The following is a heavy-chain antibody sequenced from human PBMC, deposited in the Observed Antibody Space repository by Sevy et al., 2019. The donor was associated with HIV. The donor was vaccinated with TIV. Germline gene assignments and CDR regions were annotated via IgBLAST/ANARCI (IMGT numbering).Heavy chain of an antibody. CDR2: FDPEDGKT. V-gene: IGHV1-24*01. Sequence: ASVKVSCKVSGHTLSEFAMHWVRLAPGKGLEWMGTFDPEDGKTLHAQKFQGRVTMTEDTSTATAYMEVNNLRSEDTAVYYCATTKDYYDSSGYPFDYWGQGTLVTVSS. J-gene: IGHJ4*02. CDR3: ATTKDYYDSSGYPFDY. D-gene: IGHD3-22*01. CDR1: GHTLSEFA.